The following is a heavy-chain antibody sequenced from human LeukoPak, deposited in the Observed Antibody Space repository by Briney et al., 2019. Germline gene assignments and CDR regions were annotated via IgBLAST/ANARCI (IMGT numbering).Heavy chain of an antibody. Sequence: GESLQISCKGSGYRFTSYWIGWVRQMPGKGLEWMGIIYPGDSDTRYSPSFQGQVTISADKSISTAYLQWSSLKASDTAMYYCARIPHLTGPFFDYWGQGTLVTVSS. CDR2: IYPGDSDT. J-gene: IGHJ4*02. V-gene: IGHV5-51*01. D-gene: IGHD3-9*01. CDR3: ARIPHLTGPFFDY. CDR1: GYRFTSYW.